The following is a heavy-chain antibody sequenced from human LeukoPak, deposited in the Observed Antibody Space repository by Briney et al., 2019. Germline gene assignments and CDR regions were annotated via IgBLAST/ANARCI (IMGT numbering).Heavy chain of an antibody. CDR1: GYTFTSYY. V-gene: IGHV1-46*01. Sequence: ASVKVSCKASGYTFTSYYMHWVRQAPGQGLEWMGIINPSGGSTSYAQKFQGRVTMTRDTSTSTVYMELSSLRSEDTDVYYCARDGGSDAFDIWGQGTMVTVSS. CDR2: INPSGGST. J-gene: IGHJ3*02. CDR3: ARDGGSDAFDI.